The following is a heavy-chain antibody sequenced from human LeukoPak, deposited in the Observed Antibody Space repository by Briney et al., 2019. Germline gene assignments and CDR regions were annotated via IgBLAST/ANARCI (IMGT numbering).Heavy chain of an antibody. D-gene: IGHD3-16*01. V-gene: IGHV4-38-2*02. J-gene: IGHJ5*02. CDR3: ARDRFIDYGYVWGSPPNWFDP. CDR2: IYHSGST. Sequence: PSETLSLTCSVSGYAISNGYFWGWIRQPPGKGLEWIGTIYHSGSTYYNPSLKSRVTISVDTSKNQFSLKLSSVTAADTAVYYCARDRFIDYGYVWGSPPNWFDPWGQGTLVTVSS. CDR1: GYAISNGYF.